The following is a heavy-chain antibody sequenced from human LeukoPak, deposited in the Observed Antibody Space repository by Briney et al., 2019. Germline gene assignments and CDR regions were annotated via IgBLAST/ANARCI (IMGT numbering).Heavy chain of an antibody. V-gene: IGHV3-21*01. CDR3: ARVDNYGGNPPYY. Sequence: GGSLRLSCAASGFTFNMYTMYWVRQAPGKGLEWVSSISSSTTYIYYADSVKGRFTISRDNVKNSLSLQMNSLRAEDTAVYYCARVDNYGGNPPYYWGQGTLVTVSS. CDR2: ISSSTTYI. D-gene: IGHD4-23*01. J-gene: IGHJ4*02. CDR1: GFTFNMYT.